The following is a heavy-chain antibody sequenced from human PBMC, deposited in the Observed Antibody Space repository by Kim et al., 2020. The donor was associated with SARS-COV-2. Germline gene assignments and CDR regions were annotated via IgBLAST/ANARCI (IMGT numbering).Heavy chain of an antibody. CDR3: TKRTSGACPFDY. CDR1: GFTFTSYA. J-gene: IGHJ4*02. CDR2: IGITGGNT. V-gene: IGHV3-23*01. Sequence: GGSLRLSCEASGFTFTSYAMTWVRQAPGKGLEWVASIGITGGNTYYADSVKGRFTISRDNSRDTLFLHMNSLRAEDTAVYYCTKRTSGACPFDYWGQGTLVTVSS. D-gene: IGHD2-2*01.